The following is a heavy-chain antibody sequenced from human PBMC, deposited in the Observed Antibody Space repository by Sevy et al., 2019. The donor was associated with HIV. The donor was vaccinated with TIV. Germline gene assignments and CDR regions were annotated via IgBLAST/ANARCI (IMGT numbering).Heavy chain of an antibody. D-gene: IGHD1-26*01. J-gene: IGHJ4*02. V-gene: IGHV4-4*02. CDR3: TREQVGARVYYFDY. CDR1: GGSISSGNW. Sequence: SETLSLTCAVSGGSISSGNWWSWVRPPPGNGLEWIGEIYHSGSTNYNPSLKSRVTISVDKSKNQFSLKLRSVTAADTAVYYCTREQVGARVYYFDYWGQGTLVTVSS. CDR2: IYHSGST.